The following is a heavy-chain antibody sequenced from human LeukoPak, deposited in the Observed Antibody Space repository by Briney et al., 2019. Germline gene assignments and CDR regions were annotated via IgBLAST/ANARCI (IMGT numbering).Heavy chain of an antibody. CDR1: GYTLTELS. Sequence: ASVKVSCKVSGYTLTELSMHWVRQAPGKGLEWMGGFDPEDGEAIYAQKFQGRVTMTEDTSTDTAYMELSSLRSEDTAVYYCATDSMVRGVIARFHYWGQGTLVTVSS. J-gene: IGHJ4*02. CDR2: FDPEDGEA. CDR3: ATDSMVRGVIARFHY. V-gene: IGHV1-24*01. D-gene: IGHD3-10*01.